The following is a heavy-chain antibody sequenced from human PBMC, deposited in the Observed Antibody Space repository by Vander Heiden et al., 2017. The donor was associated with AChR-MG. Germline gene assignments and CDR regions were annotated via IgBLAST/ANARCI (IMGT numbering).Heavy chain of an antibody. V-gene: IGHV1-69*01. CDR3: AREAGNSGNTVGFFDI. Sequence: QVQLVQSGAEVTKPGSSVKVSCKASGGTFSSYAISWVRQATGQGLGGMGGIIPIFGKAKYAQKCQGSVTITADESTSTAYMELSSLRSEETAVYYCAREAGNSGNTVGFFDIWGQGTMVTVSS. CDR2: IIPIFGKA. D-gene: IGHD1-26*01. CDR1: GGTFSSYA. J-gene: IGHJ3*02.